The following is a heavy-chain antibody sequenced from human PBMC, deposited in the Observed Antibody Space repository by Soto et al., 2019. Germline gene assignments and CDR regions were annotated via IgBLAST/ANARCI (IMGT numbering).Heavy chain of an antibody. CDR1: GYTFTSYD. CDR2: MNPNSGNT. D-gene: IGHD6-13*01. V-gene: IGHV1-8*01. J-gene: IGHJ6*03. CDR3: ARGPIAAPIYYYYYMDV. Sequence: QVQLVQSGAEVKKPGASVKVSCKASGYTFTSYDINWVRQATGQGLEWMGWMNPNSGNTGYAQKFQGGVTMTRNTSISTAYMELSSLRSEDTAVYYCARGPIAAPIYYYYYMDVWGKGTTVTVSS.